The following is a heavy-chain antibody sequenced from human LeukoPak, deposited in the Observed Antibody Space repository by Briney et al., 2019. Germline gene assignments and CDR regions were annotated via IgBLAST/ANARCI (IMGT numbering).Heavy chain of an antibody. CDR2: ISSSSSTI. J-gene: IGHJ4*02. Sequence: KAGGSLRLSCAASGFTFSSYSMNWVRQAPGKGLEWVSYISSSSSTIYYADSVKGRFTISRDNAKNSLYLQMNSLRAEDTAVYYCARDGEGWELRRGAIDYWGQGTLVTVSS. D-gene: IGHD1-26*01. CDR1: GFTFSSYS. CDR3: ARDGEGWELRRGAIDY. V-gene: IGHV3-48*01.